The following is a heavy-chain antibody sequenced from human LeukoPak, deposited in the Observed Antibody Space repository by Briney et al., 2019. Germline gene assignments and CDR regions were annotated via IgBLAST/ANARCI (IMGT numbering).Heavy chain of an antibody. J-gene: IGHJ4*02. D-gene: IGHD6-13*01. V-gene: IGHV3-23*01. CDR3: AKDAGGSSWLDY. Sequence: GGSLRPSCAASGFTFSSYAMNWVRQAPGKGLEWVSTISGSGGSTYYADSVKGRFTISRDNSKNTLYLQMNSLRAEDTAVYYCAKDAGGSSWLDYWGQGTLVTVSS. CDR1: GFTFSSYA. CDR2: ISGSGGST.